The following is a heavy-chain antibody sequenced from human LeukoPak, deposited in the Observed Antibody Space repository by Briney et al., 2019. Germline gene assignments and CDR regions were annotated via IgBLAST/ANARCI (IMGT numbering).Heavy chain of an antibody. D-gene: IGHD5-24*01. J-gene: IGHJ4*02. Sequence: KPSETLSLTCAVYNGSFNEYYWSRIRQSPGKGLEWIGEINHGGRTNYNPSLQSRVSISVDASQNQFSLTMTSVTAADTAVYYCGRGMTRWLQFRPLDYWGQGTLVTVSS. CDR3: GRGMTRWLQFRPLDY. CDR2: INHGGRT. CDR1: NGSFNEYY. V-gene: IGHV4-34*01.